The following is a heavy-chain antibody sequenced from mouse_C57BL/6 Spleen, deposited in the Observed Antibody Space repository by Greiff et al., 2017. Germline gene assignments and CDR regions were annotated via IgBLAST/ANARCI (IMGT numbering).Heavy chain of an antibody. V-gene: IGHV1-69*01. J-gene: IGHJ2*01. Sequence: VQLQQSGAELVMPGASVKLSCKASGYTFTSYWMHWVKQRPGQGLEWIGEIDPSDSYTNYNQKFKGKSTLTVDKSSSTAYMQLSSLTSEDAAVYYCARRLGGDFDYWGQGTTLTVSS. CDR1: GYTFTSYW. D-gene: IGHD4-1*01. CDR2: IDPSDSYT. CDR3: ARRLGGDFDY.